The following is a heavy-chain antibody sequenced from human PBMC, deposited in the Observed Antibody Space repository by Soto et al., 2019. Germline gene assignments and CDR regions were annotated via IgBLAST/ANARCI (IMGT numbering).Heavy chain of an antibody. CDR1: GYTFTSYY. CDR3: ARDREGVGATQGFYFDY. J-gene: IGHJ4*02. CDR2: INPSGGST. V-gene: IGHV1-46*01. D-gene: IGHD1-26*01. Sequence: ASVKVSCKASGYTFTSYYMHWVRQAPGQGLEWMGIINPSGGSTSYAQKFQGRVTMTRDTSTSTVYMELSSLRSEDTAVYYCARDREGVGATQGFYFDYWGQGTLVTVSS.